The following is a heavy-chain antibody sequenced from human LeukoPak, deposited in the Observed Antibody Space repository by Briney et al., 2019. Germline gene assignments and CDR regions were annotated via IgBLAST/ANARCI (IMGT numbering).Heavy chain of an antibody. CDR2: ISGSGGST. D-gene: IGHD3-22*01. J-gene: IGHJ4*02. CDR1: GFTFSSYA. V-gene: IGHV3-23*01. Sequence: GGSLRLSCAASGFTFSSYAMSWVRQAPGKGLEWVSAISGSGGSTYYADSVKGRFTISRDNSKNTLYLQMNSLRAEDTAVYYCARITMIVVEGTDYWGQGTLVTVSS. CDR3: ARITMIVVEGTDY.